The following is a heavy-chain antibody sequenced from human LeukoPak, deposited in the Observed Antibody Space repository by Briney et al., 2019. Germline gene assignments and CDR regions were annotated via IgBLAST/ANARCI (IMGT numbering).Heavy chain of an antibody. D-gene: IGHD5-18*01. CDR1: GFTFSGSA. CDR3: TTPGRAYSYVPYYYMDV. J-gene: IGHJ6*03. V-gene: IGHV3-73*01. CDR2: IRSKANSYAT. Sequence: PGGSLRLSCAASGFTFSGSAMHWVRQASGKGLEWVGRIRSKANSYATAYAASVKGRFTISRDDSKSTAYLQMNSLKTEDTAVYYCTTPGRAYSYVPYYYMDVWGKGTTVTVSS.